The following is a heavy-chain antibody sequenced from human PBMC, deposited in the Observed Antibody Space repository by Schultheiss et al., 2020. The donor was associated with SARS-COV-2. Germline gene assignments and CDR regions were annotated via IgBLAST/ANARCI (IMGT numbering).Heavy chain of an antibody. Sequence: GGSLRLSCAASGFTFSNYAMSWVRQAPGKGLEWVSAIRGSGGGTYYADSVKGRLTISRDNSKNTLYLQMNSLRAEDTAVYYCALAETPFVVVTATDWGQGTLVTVSS. CDR3: ALAETPFVVVTATD. CDR2: IRGSGGGT. D-gene: IGHD2-21*02. J-gene: IGHJ4*02. CDR1: GFTFSNYA. V-gene: IGHV3-23*01.